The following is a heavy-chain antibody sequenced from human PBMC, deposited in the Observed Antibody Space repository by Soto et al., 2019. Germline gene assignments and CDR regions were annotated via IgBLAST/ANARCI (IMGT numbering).Heavy chain of an antibody. Sequence: GGSLRLSCAASGFTFSSYWMHWVRQAPGKGLVWVSRINSDGSSTSYADSVKGRFTISRDNAKNTLYLQMNSLRAEDTAVYYCARDHFLEDLGYCSGGSCYAYYFDYWGQGTLVTVSS. CDR3: ARDHFLEDLGYCSGGSCYAYYFDY. CDR2: INSDGSST. J-gene: IGHJ4*02. D-gene: IGHD2-15*01. V-gene: IGHV3-74*01. CDR1: GFTFSSYW.